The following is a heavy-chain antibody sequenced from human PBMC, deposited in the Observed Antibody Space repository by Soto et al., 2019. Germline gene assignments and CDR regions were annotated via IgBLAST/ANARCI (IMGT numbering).Heavy chain of an antibody. V-gene: IGHV1-24*01. CDR3: ATSRPYDYIWGSYRYNYYYYYMDV. J-gene: IGHJ6*03. CDR1: GYTLTELS. CDR2: FDPEDGET. Sequence: GASVKVSCKVSGYTLTELSMHWVRQAPGKGLEWMRGFDPEDGETIYAQKFQGRVTMTEDTSTDTAYMELSSLRSEDTAVYYFATSRPYDYIWGSYRYNYYYYYMDVWGKGTTVTVSS. D-gene: IGHD3-16*02.